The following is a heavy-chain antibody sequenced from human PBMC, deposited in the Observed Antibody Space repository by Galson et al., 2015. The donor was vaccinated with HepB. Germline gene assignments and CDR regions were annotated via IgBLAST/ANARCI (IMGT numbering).Heavy chain of an antibody. CDR2: ISGSGATT. CDR1: GFTFSTYA. Sequence: SLRLSCAASGFTFSTYAMNWVRQAPGKGLEWLSVISGSGATTYYADSVKGRFTISRDNSKNTLYLQMNSLRVDDTAIYYCAKALKSTMGNWFDPWGQGTLVTVSS. V-gene: IGHV3-23*01. J-gene: IGHJ5*02. CDR3: AKALKSTMGNWFDP. D-gene: IGHD3-10*01.